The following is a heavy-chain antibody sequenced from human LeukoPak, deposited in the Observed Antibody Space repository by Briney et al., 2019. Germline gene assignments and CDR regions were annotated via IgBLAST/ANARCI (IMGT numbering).Heavy chain of an antibody. CDR2: IYYSGST. J-gene: IGHJ4*02. V-gene: IGHV4-59*08. Sequence: KSSETLSLTCTVSGGSISSYYWSWIRQPPGKGLEWIGYIYYSGSTNYNASLTNRVTISVDTSKNQFSLKVSSVTAADTAVYYCARHSSTYYRFDYWGQGTLVSVSS. D-gene: IGHD3-22*01. CDR3: ARHSSTYYRFDY. CDR1: GGSISSYY.